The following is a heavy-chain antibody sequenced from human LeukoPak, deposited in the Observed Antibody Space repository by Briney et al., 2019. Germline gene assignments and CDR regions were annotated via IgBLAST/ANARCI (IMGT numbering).Heavy chain of an antibody. D-gene: IGHD6-25*01. CDR3: ATSAARAIES. CDR1: GFTFSSYA. Sequence: GGSLRLSCAASGFTFSSYAMSWVRQAPGKGLECVANIKQDGSEKYYVDSVRGRFTLSRDNAKNSLYLQMNSLRVEDTAVYYCATSAARAIESWGQGTLVTVSS. V-gene: IGHV3-7*01. J-gene: IGHJ4*02. CDR2: IKQDGSEK.